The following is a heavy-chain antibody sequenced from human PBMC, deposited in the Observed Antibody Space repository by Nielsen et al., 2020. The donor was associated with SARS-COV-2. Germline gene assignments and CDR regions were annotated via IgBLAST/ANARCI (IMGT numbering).Heavy chain of an antibody. Sequence: GGSLRLSCAAAGFTFSNFWMSWVRQAPGKGLEWVANIKQDGSERNYVDSVKGRFTVSRDNAKNSVYLQMNSLRAEDRAVYYCARDRYWGGGNRYSIGFYLDYWGQGTLVTVSS. CDR1: GFTFSNFW. V-gene: IGHV3-7*03. CDR2: IKQDGSER. J-gene: IGHJ4*02. CDR3: ARDRYWGGGNRYSIGFYLDY. D-gene: IGHD2-15*01.